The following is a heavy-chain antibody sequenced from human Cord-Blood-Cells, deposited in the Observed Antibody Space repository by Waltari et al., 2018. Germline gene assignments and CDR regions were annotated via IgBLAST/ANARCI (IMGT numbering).Heavy chain of an antibody. CDR2: IYYSGST. D-gene: IGHD3-10*01. Sequence: QLQLQESGPGLVKPSETLSLTCTVSGGSISSSSYYWGWIRQPPGKGLEWIGSIYYSGSTYYNPSLKSRVTISVDTSKNQFSLKLSSVTAADTAVYYCVRFMVRGVIFDYWGQGTLVTVSS. CDR1: GGSISSSSYY. J-gene: IGHJ4*02. V-gene: IGHV4-39*01. CDR3: VRFMVRGVIFDY.